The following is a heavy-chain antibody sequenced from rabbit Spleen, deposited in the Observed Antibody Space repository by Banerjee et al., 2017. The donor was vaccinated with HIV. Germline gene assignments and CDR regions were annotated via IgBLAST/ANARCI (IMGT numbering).Heavy chain of an antibody. V-gene: IGHV1S45*01. J-gene: IGHJ6*01. CDR2: IYGGSSGSP. D-gene: IGHD8-1*01. CDR3: ARDTGSSFSSYGMDL. Sequence: QEQLEESGGELVQPEGSLTVTLTASEFYFSSGYHMCWVRQAPGKGLEWIECIYGGSSGSPVYAPWAKGRFTISKSSSTTVTLQMTRLTAADTATYFCARDTGSSFSSYGMDLWGQGTLVTVS. CDR1: EFYFSSGYH.